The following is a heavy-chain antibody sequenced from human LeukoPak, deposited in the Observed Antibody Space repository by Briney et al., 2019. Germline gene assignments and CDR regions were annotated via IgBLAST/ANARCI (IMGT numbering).Heavy chain of an antibody. D-gene: IGHD3-9*01. CDR3: VAGLGYYDILTGYSHFDY. J-gene: IGHJ4*02. CDR1: GFTFSSYA. CDR2: ISGSGGST. Sequence: GGSLRLSCAASGFTFSSYAMSWVRQAPGKGLEWVSAISGSGGSTYYADSVKGRFTISRDNSKNTLYLQMNSLRAEDTAVYYCVAGLGYYDILTGYSHFDYWGQGTLVTVSS. V-gene: IGHV3-23*01.